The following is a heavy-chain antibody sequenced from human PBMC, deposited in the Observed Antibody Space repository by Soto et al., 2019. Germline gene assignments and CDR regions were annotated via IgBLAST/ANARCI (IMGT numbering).Heavy chain of an antibody. Sequence: QVQLQESGPGLVKPSETLSLACTVSGGSINSHYWTWIRQSPGKPLEWIGWICCGGITTYNPSVKRRVPXSXXXSXXQFSLKVNSVTAADTAMYYCARFPGGGDAYNYLDYWGQGTLVTVSS. V-gene: IGHV4-59*11. J-gene: IGHJ4*02. CDR3: ARFPGGGDAYNYLDY. CDR2: ICCGGIT. D-gene: IGHD2-15*01. CDR1: GGSINSHY.